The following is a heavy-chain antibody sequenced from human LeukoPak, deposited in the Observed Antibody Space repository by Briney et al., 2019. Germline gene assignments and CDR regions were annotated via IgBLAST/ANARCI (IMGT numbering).Heavy chain of an antibody. J-gene: IGHJ1*01. D-gene: IGHD3-10*01. V-gene: IGHV3-53*01. CDR2: IYSGGST. CDR3: AFYGSGSSKYFQH. CDR1: GFTVSSNY. Sequence: GGSLRRSCSASGFTVSSNYMSWVRQAPGKGLEWVSVIYSGGSTYYADSVKGRFTISRDNSKNTLYPQMNSLRAEDTAVYYCAFYGSGSSKYFQHWGQGTLVTVSS.